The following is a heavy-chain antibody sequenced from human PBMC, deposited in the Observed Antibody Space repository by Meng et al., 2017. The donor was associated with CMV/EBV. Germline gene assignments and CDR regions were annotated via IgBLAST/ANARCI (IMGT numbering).Heavy chain of an antibody. CDR3: AREGDCSSTSCPYYYYGMDV. CDR2: ISAYNGNT. Sequence: ASVKVSCKASGYTFTSYGISWVRQAPGQGLEWMGWISAYNGNTNYAQKLQGRVTMTTDTSTSTAYMELRSLRSDDMAVYYCAREGDCSSTSCPYYYYGMDVWGQGTMVTVSS. J-gene: IGHJ6*02. V-gene: IGHV1-18*03. CDR1: GYTFTSYG. D-gene: IGHD2-2*01.